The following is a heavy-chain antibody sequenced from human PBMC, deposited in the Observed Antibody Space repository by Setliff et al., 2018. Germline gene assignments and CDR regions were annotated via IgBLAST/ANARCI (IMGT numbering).Heavy chain of an antibody. Sequence: PSETLSLTCTVSGGSISSHYWSWIRQPPGKGLEWIGYIYYSGSTNYNPSLKSRVTISVDTSKNQFSLKLSSVTAADTAVHFCATGDFYYYMVVWGKGTTVTVSS. V-gene: IGHV4-59*11. J-gene: IGHJ6*03. CDR2: IYYSGST. CDR1: GGSISSHY. CDR3: ATGDFYYYMVV.